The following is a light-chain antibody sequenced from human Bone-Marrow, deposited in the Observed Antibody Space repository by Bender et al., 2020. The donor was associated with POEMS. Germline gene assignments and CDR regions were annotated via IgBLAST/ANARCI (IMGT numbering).Light chain of an antibody. Sequence: QSALTQPASVSGSPGQSITISCTGTSSDVGGYNYVSWYQQYPGKAPKLMIYDVSHRPSGVSNRFSGSKSGNTASLTISGLQAEDEADYYCSSYTFSSTLVFGGGTKLTVL. CDR3: SSYTFSSTLV. J-gene: IGLJ2*01. CDR1: SSDVGGYNY. CDR2: DVS. V-gene: IGLV2-14*01.